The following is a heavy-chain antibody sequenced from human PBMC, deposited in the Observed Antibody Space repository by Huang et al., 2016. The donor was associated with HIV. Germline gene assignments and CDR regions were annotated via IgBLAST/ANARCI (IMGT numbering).Heavy chain of an antibody. D-gene: IGHD3-3*01. CDR2: ISGRGGKT. Sequence: EVQMLESGGGLVQPGGSLRLSCAASGFTFNSYAMSWVGQAPGKGLEWVAVISGRGGKTYYADSVKGRFTISRDNSKNTLFLQMSGLRAEDTAVYYCSRDDFWSGYSDYYGLDVWGQGTTVTVSS. CDR3: SRDDFWSGYSDYYGLDV. J-gene: IGHJ6*02. CDR1: GFTFNSYA. V-gene: IGHV3-23*01.